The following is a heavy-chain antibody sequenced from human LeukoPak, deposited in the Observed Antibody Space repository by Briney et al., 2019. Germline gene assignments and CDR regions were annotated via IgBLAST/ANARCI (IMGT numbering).Heavy chain of an antibody. D-gene: IGHD4-17*01. Sequence: ASVKVSCKASGYTFTYYYIHWVRQAPGQGLGWMGIINPSGGSTNYAQKFQGRVTMTRDTSTSTLYMELNSLRSDDTSVYYCARHGDGAENFQHWGQGTLVTVS. CDR3: ARHGDGAENFQH. V-gene: IGHV1-46*01. CDR1: GYTFTYYY. CDR2: INPSGGST. J-gene: IGHJ1*01.